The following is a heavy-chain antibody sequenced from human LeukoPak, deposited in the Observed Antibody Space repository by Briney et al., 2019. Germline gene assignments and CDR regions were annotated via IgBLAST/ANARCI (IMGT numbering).Heavy chain of an antibody. CDR2: IIPIFGTA. Sequence: SVTVSCTASGGTFSGYAISWVRQAPGQGLEWTGGIIPIFGTANYAQKFQGRVTITADESTSTAYMELSSLRSEDTAVYYCARGGDMITFGGMARFDPWGQGTLVTVSS. CDR3: ARGGDMITFGGMARFDP. J-gene: IGHJ5*02. CDR1: GGTFSGYA. D-gene: IGHD3-16*01. V-gene: IGHV1-69*13.